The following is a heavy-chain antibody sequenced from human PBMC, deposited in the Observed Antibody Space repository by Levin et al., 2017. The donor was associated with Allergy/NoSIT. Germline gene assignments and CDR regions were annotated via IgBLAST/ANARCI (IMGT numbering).Heavy chain of an antibody. D-gene: IGHD2-15*01. Sequence: PSETLSLTCTVSGGSISSGGYYWSWIRQHPGKGLEWIGYIYYSGSTYYNPSLKSRVTISVDTSKNQFSLKLSSVTAADTAVYYCARTSAVVAATFFYYYYYMDVWGKGTTVTVSS. CDR3: ARTSAVVAATFFYYYYYMDV. CDR1: GGSISSGGYY. CDR2: IYYSGST. V-gene: IGHV4-31*03. J-gene: IGHJ6*03.